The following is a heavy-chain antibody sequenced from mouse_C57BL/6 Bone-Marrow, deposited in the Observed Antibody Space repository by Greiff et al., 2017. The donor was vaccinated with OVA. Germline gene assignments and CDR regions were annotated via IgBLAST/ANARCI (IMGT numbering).Heavy chain of an antibody. CDR1: GFNIKDDY. CDR3: TTWLLR. V-gene: IGHV14-4*01. Sequence: EVKVVESGAELVRPGASVKLSCTASGFNIKDDYMHWVKQRPEQGLEWIGWIDPENGDTEYASKFQGKATITADTSSNTAYLQLSSLTSEDTAVYYCTTWLLRWGQGTLVTVSA. D-gene: IGHD2-3*01. CDR2: IDPENGDT. J-gene: IGHJ3*01.